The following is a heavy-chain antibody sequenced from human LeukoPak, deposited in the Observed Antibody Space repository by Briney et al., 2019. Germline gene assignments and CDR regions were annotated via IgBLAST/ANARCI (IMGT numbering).Heavy chain of an antibody. Sequence: GGSLRLSCATSGFTFSDCAMTWVRQAPGKGLEWVSAIGADAGSTYYADSVEGRFTISRDNSKNTLYLQMNSLRAEDTALYYCAKDDSGGYFPDFWGQGTLVTVSS. CDR2: IGADAGST. CDR3: AKDDSGGYFPDF. D-gene: IGHD3-22*01. CDR1: GFTFSDCA. J-gene: IGHJ4*02. V-gene: IGHV3-23*01.